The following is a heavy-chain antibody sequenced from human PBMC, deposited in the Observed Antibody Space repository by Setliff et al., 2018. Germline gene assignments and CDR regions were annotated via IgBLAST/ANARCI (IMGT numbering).Heavy chain of an antibody. V-gene: IGHV1-8*01. Sequence: EASVKVSCKASGYPFISYDINWVRQAPGQGLEWMGWMNPNSGKTEYAQKFQGRVSMTRISSITTAYLELSTLKSDDTAVYYCARERYFDNWGQGTLVTVSS. CDR2: MNPNSGKT. J-gene: IGHJ4*02. CDR1: GYPFISYD. CDR3: ARERYFDN.